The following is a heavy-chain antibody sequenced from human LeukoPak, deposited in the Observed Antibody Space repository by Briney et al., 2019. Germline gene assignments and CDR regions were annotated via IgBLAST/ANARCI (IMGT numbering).Heavy chain of an antibody. CDR3: ASTELYYDSSGYSPIDFDY. D-gene: IGHD3-22*01. Sequence: ASVKVSCKASGGTFSSYAISWVRQAPGQGLEWMGWISAYNGNTNYAQKLQGRVTMTTDTSTSTAYMELRSLRSDDTAVYYCASTELYYDSSGYSPIDFDYWGQGTLVTVSS. J-gene: IGHJ4*02. CDR2: ISAYNGNT. CDR1: GGTFSSYA. V-gene: IGHV1-18*01.